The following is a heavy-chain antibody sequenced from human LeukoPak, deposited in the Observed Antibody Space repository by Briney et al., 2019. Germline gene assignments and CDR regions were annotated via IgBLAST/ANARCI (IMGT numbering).Heavy chain of an antibody. CDR2: IYYSGST. Sequence: PSETLSLTCTVSGGSISSYYWSWIRQPPGKGLEWIGYIYYSGSTNYNPSLKSRVTISVDTSKNQFSLKLSSVTAADTAVYYCARVKYCSSTSCYWDRVVAATPPNWFDPWGQGTLVTVSS. CDR1: GGSISSYY. D-gene: IGHD2-2*01. V-gene: IGHV4-59*01. J-gene: IGHJ5*02. CDR3: ARVKYCSSTSCYWDRVVAATPPNWFDP.